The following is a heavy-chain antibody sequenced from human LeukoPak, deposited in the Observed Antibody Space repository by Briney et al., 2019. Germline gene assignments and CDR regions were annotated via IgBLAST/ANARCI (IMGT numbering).Heavy chain of an antibody. Sequence: SETLSLTCTVSGGSISSSSYYWGWIRQPPGKGLEWIGSIYYSGSTYYNPSLKSRVTISVDTSKNQFSLKLSSVTAADTAVYYCARDPIRSDIVVVPAALGAFDIWGQGTMVTVSS. V-gene: IGHV4-39*07. J-gene: IGHJ3*02. D-gene: IGHD2-2*01. CDR2: IYYSGST. CDR1: GGSISSSSYY. CDR3: ARDPIRSDIVVVPAALGAFDI.